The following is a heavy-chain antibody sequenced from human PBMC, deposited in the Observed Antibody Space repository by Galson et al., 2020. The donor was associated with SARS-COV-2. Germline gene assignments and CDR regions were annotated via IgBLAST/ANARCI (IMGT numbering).Heavy chain of an antibody. Sequence: GESLKISCTASGFTFGDYAMSWVRQAPGKGLEWVSFITTKAYGGTTEYAASVKGRFTISRDDSKSIAYLQMNSLKTEDTAVYYCTREPPGDQLPLGQAYYYYVMDVWGQGTTVTVSS. D-gene: IGHD2-2*01. CDR3: TREPPGDQLPLGQAYYYYVMDV. CDR2: ITTKAYGGTT. CDR1: GFTFGDYA. V-gene: IGHV3-49*04. J-gene: IGHJ6*02.